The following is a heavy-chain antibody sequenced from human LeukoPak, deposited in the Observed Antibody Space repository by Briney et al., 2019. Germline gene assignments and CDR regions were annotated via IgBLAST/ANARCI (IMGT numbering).Heavy chain of an antibody. V-gene: IGHV3-23*01. Sequence: GGSLRLSCAASGFTFTSYAMSWARQAPGKGLEWVSAISDSGGNTYYADSVKGRFTISRDNSKNTLYLQMNSLRAEDTAVYYCAEGGYSFDFDYWGQGTLVTVSS. CDR1: GFTFTSYA. CDR3: AEGGYSFDFDY. D-gene: IGHD5-18*01. J-gene: IGHJ4*02. CDR2: ISDSGGNT.